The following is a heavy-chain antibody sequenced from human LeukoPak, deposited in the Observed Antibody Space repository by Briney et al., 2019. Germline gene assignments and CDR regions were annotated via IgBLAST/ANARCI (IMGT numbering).Heavy chain of an antibody. CDR1: GFTFSNAW. CDR3: TNPSYYQEFDY. V-gene: IGHV3-15*01. CDR2: IKSKTDGGTT. J-gene: IGHJ4*02. D-gene: IGHD2-2*01. Sequence: GGSLRLSCAASGFTFSNAWMNWVRQAPGKGLEWVGRIKSKTDGGTTDYAAPVKGRFTISRDDSKNTVYLQMSSLKTEDTAVYYCTNPSYYQEFDYWGQGILVTVSS.